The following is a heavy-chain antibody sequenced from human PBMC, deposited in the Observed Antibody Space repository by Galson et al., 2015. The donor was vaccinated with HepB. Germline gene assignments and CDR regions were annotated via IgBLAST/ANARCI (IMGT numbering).Heavy chain of an antibody. CDR1: GFTFSSYW. CDR3: AKDLYSSGWYNYFDP. V-gene: IGHV3-30*18. Sequence: SLRLSCAASGFTFSSYWMSWVRQAPGKGLEWVAMISHDGNDKYYADSVKGRFTISRDNSKNTLYLQMNSLRAEDTAVYYCAKDLYSSGWYNYFDPWGQGTLVTVSS. CDR2: ISHDGNDK. D-gene: IGHD6-19*01. J-gene: IGHJ5*02.